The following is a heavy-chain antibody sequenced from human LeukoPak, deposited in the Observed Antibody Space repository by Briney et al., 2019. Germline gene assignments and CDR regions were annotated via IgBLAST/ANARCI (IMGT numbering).Heavy chain of an antibody. V-gene: IGHV4-59*01. CDR3: AGRSDCYYMDV. CDR2: IYYSGGT. D-gene: IGHD1-26*01. CDR1: GGSISSYY. Sequence: SGTLSLTCTVSGGSISSYYRSWIRQPPGEGLEWIGYIYYSGGTNYNPSLMSRVTISVRTTTNKSPLMRRSVTAADTTVYYCAGRSDCYYMDVGGKGTTVTIS. J-gene: IGHJ6*03.